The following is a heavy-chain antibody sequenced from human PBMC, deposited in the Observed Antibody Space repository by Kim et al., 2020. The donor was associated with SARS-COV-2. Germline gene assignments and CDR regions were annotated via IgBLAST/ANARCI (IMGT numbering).Heavy chain of an antibody. Sequence: ASVKVSCKASGYTFTSYAMNWVRQAPGQGLEWMGWINTNTGNPTYAQGFTGRFVFSLDTSVSTAYLQISSLKAEDTAVYYCARVGFNRAAAGALRGSYYMDVWGKGTTVTVSS. CDR2: INTNTGNP. CDR3: ARVGFNRAAAGALRGSYYMDV. V-gene: IGHV7-4-1*02. J-gene: IGHJ6*03. CDR1: GYTFTSYA. D-gene: IGHD6-13*01.